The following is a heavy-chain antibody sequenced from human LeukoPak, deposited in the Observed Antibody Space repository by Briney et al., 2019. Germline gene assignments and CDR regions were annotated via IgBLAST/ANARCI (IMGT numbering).Heavy chain of an antibody. J-gene: IGHJ6*02. CDR1: GGSISSYY. CDR2: IYYSGST. V-gene: IGHV4-59*01. Sequence: KPSETLSLTCTVSGGSISSYYWSWIRQPPGKGLEWIGYIYYSGSTNYNPSLKSRVTISVDTSKNQFSLKLSSVTATDTAVYYCARVVRYYYGMDVWGQGTTVTVSS. CDR3: ARVVRYYYGMDV.